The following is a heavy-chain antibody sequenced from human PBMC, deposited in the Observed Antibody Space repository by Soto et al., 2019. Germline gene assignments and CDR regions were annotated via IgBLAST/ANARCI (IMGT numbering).Heavy chain of an antibody. Sequence: SETLSLTCTVSGGSISSYYWSWIRQPPGKGLEWIGYIYYSGSTNYNPSLKSRVTISADKSKNQFSLKLSSVTAADTDVYYCARDQNSGYDQKYYYGMDVWGQGTTVTVSS. D-gene: IGHD5-12*01. CDR1: GGSISSYY. CDR3: ARDQNSGYDQKYYYGMDV. J-gene: IGHJ6*02. CDR2: IYYSGST. V-gene: IGHV4-59*01.